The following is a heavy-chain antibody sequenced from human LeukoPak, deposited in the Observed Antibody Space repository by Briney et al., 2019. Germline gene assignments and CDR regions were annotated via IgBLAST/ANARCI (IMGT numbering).Heavy chain of an antibody. J-gene: IGHJ4*02. D-gene: IGHD1-1*01. Sequence: SETLSLTCTVSGGSINNDRYYWSWLRQLPGKGLEWIGYIYYSGSTFYNKSLKSRVSISLATSTNQFSLKLSFVTAADTAVYYCAKEGGHQLDSPFDSWGQGTLVTVSS. CDR1: GGSINNDRYY. CDR2: IYYSGST. V-gene: IGHV4-31*03. CDR3: AKEGGHQLDSPFDS.